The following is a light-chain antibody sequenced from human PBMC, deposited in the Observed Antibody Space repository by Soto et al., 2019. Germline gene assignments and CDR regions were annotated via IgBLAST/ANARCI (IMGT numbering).Light chain of an antibody. CDR2: DVS. CDR3: SSYTSSSTLVV. CDR1: SSDVGGYNY. Sequence: QSALTQPASVSGSPGQSITISCTGTSSDVGGYNYVSWYQHHPGKAPKLMIYDVSNRPSGVSNRFSGSKSVNTASLTISGLQAEDEDDYYCSSYTSSSTLVVFGTGTKLTVL. V-gene: IGLV2-14*03. J-gene: IGLJ1*01.